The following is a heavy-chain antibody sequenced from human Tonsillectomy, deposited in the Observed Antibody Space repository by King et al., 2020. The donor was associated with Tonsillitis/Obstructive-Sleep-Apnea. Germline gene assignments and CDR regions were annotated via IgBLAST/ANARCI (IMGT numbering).Heavy chain of an antibody. D-gene: IGHD3-3*01. V-gene: IGHV2-5*02. J-gene: IGHJ4*02. CDR2: IYWDDDK. CDR3: AHSLHVLYDFWSGITYFDY. CDR1: GFSLSTSGVG. Sequence: ITLQESGPTLVKPTQTLTLTCTFSGFSLSTSGVGVGWIRQPPGKALEWLALIYWDDDKRYSPSLKSRLTITKDTSKNQVVLTMTNMDPVDTATYYCAHSLHVLYDFWSGITYFDYWGQGTLVTVSS.